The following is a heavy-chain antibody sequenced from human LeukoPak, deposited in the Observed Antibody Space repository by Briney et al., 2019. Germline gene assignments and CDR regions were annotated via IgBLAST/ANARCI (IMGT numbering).Heavy chain of an antibody. CDR1: GFTVSSNY. CDR2: IYSGGST. D-gene: IGHD5-24*01. J-gene: IGHJ4*02. Sequence: GGSLRLSCAASGFTVSSNYMSWVRQAPGKGLEWVSVIYSGGSTYFADSVKGRFTISRDNSKGTVYLQMNSLRPEDTAVYYCAKDDAWLQYGNWGRGTLVTVSS. V-gene: IGHV3-53*01. CDR3: AKDDAWLQYGN.